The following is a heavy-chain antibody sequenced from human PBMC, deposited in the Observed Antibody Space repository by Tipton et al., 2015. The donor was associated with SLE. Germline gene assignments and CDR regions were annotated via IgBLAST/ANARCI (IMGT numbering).Heavy chain of an antibody. CDR3: ARVQSGDYGDYFDQ. CDR1: GGSFTSYY. V-gene: IGHV4-59*01. Sequence: TLSLTCTVSGGSFTSYYWSWFRQPPGKGLEWIGTIYDSGTTNYNPSLRSRVTMSIDTSKNQFSLKVNSVTAADTAVYYCARVQSGDYGDYFDQWGQGTLVTVSS. D-gene: IGHD4-17*01. CDR2: IYDSGTT. J-gene: IGHJ4*02.